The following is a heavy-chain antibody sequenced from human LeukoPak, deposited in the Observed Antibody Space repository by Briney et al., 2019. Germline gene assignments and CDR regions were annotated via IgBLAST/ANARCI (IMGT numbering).Heavy chain of an antibody. Sequence: ASVKVSCKASGYTFTGYYMHWVRQAPGQGLEWMGWINPNSGGTNYAQKFQGRVTMTRDTSISTAYMELSRLRSDDTAVYYCASETGIAAAWEFVYWGQGTLFTVSS. CDR1: GYTFTGYY. D-gene: IGHD6-13*01. CDR2: INPNSGGT. V-gene: IGHV1-2*02. J-gene: IGHJ4*02. CDR3: ASETGIAAAWEFVY.